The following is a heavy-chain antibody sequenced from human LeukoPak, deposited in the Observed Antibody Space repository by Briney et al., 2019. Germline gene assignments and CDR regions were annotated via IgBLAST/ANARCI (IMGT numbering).Heavy chain of an antibody. CDR2: ISSNGGST. Sequence: GGSLRLSCAASGFTFSSYAMHWVRQAPGKGLEYVSAISSNGGSTYYANSVEGRFTISRDNSKNTLYLQMGSLRAEDMAVYYCARLITMIVVGQDAFDIWGQGTMVTVSS. CDR3: ARLITMIVVGQDAFDI. D-gene: IGHD3-22*01. CDR1: GFTFSSYA. V-gene: IGHV3-64*01. J-gene: IGHJ3*02.